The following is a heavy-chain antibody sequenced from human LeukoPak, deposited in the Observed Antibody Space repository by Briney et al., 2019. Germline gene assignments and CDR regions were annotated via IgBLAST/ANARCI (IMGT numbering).Heavy chain of an antibody. J-gene: IGHJ5*02. D-gene: IGHD4-11*01. CDR1: GYTFTSYG. CDR2: INPSGGST. Sequence: ASVKVSCKASGYTFTSYGISWVRQAPGQGLEWMGIINPSGGSTSYAQKFQGRVTMTRDMSTSTVYMELSSLRSEDTAVYYCARDDYSNYNWFDPWGQGTLVTVSS. CDR3: ARDDYSNYNWFDP. V-gene: IGHV1-46*01.